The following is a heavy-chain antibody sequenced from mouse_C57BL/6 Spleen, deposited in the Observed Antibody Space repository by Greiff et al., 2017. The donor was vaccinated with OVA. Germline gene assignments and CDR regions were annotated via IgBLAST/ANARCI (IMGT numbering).Heavy chain of an antibody. CDR2: IDPSDSYT. V-gene: IGHV1-69*01. J-gene: IGHJ3*01. Sequence: VQLQQPGAELVMPGASVKLSCKASGYTFTSYWMHWVKQRPGQGLEWIGEIDPSDSYTNYNQKFKGKSTLTVDKSSSTAYMPLSSLTSEDSAVYYCALIYYDYDVGFAYWGQGTLVTVSA. CDR3: ALIYYDYDVGFAY. CDR1: GYTFTSYW. D-gene: IGHD2-4*01.